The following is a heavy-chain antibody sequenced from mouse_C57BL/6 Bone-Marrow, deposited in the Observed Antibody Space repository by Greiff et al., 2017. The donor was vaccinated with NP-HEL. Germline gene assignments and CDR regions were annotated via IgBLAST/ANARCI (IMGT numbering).Heavy chain of an antibody. V-gene: IGHV1-52*01. J-gene: IGHJ1*03. CDR2: IEPSDSET. CDR1: GYTFTSYW. Sequence: QVQLQQPGAELVRPGSSVKLSCKASGYTFTSYWMHWVKQRPIQGLEWIGNIEPSDSETHYNQKFKDKATLTVDKSSSTAYMQLSILTSEDSAVYYCARNYGYDVEYFDVWGTGTTVTVSS. CDR3: ARNYGYDVEYFDV. D-gene: IGHD2-2*01.